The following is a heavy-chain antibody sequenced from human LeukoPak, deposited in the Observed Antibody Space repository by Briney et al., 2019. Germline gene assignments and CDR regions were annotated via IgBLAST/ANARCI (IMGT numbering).Heavy chain of an antibody. CDR2: IKEDRSEI. CDR3: VTDQTGRHPYFFDY. V-gene: IGHV3-7*01. J-gene: IGHJ4*02. CDR1: GVNFSTYW. D-gene: IGHD3-10*01. Sequence: GGSLRLSCTASGVNFSTYWMTWVRQVPGRALEWVANIKEDRSEIYYVDAVKGRFSISRDNAKTSLYLQMRSLSVADTGLYYCVTDQTGRHPYFFDYWGQGTLVTVSS.